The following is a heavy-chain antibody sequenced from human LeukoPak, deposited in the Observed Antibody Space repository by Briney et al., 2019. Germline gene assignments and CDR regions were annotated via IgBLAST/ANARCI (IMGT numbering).Heavy chain of an antibody. D-gene: IGHD2-21*01. Sequence: ASVKVSCKASGYTFTGYYMHWVRQAPGQGLEWMGWINPNSGDTNYAQKFQGRVTMTRDTSISTAYMELSRLTSDDTAMYYCAREMIGRPGYWGQGTLVTVSS. CDR3: AREMIGRPGY. V-gene: IGHV1-2*02. CDR1: GYTFTGYY. CDR2: INPNSGDT. J-gene: IGHJ4*02.